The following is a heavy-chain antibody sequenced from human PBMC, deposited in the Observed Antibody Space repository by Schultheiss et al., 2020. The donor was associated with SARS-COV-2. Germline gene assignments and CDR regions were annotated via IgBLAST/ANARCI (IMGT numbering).Heavy chain of an antibody. Sequence: SETLSLTCAVSGGSISSGAYSWSWIRQPPGKGLEWIGEIYHSGSTYYNPSLKSRITISVDTSKNQFSLKLSSVTAADTAVYYCARAEQLAGLEGMDVWGQGTTVTVSS. CDR2: IYHSGST. V-gene: IGHV4-30-2*03. D-gene: IGHD6-6*01. J-gene: IGHJ6*02. CDR1: GGSISSGAYS. CDR3: ARAEQLAGLEGMDV.